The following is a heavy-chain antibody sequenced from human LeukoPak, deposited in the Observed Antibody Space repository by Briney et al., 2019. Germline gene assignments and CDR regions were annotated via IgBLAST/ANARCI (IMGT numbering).Heavy chain of an antibody. V-gene: IGHV4-61*08. Sequence: SESLSLTCAVSGGSISSGGYSWSWIRQPPGKGLGWIGYIYYSGSTNYNPSLKSRVTISVDTSKNQFSLKLSSVTAADTAVYYCARTPYDILTGYYKFDYWGQGTLVTVSS. D-gene: IGHD3-9*01. CDR2: IYYSGST. CDR1: GGSISSGGYS. J-gene: IGHJ4*02. CDR3: ARTPYDILTGYYKFDY.